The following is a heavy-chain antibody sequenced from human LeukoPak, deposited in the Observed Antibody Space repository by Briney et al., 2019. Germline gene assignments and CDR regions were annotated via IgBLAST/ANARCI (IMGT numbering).Heavy chain of an antibody. CDR1: GFTFSSYA. D-gene: IGHD1-26*01. CDR2: IKSKTDGGTT. Sequence: GGSLRLSCAASGFTFSSYAMSWVRQAPGKGLEWLGRIKSKTDGGTTDYAAPVKGRFTISRDDSKDTLYLQMNSLKTEDTAVYYCTTDLRWELDFQHWGQGTLVTVSS. V-gene: IGHV3-15*01. CDR3: TTDLRWELDFQH. J-gene: IGHJ1*01.